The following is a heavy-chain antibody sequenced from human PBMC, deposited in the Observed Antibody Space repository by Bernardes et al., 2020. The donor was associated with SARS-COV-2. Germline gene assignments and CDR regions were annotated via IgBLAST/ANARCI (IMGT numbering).Heavy chain of an antibody. J-gene: IGHJ6*02. CDR3: RGVYYFYGMEV. CDR1: GFTFSTYG. Sequence: GGSLRLSCAASGFTFSTYGMNWVRQAPGKGLEWVAYISSSGNTIYYADSVKGRFTISRDNVKDSLSLQMNSLRAEDTAVYYCRGVYYFYGMEVWGPGTTVTVS. V-gene: IGHV3-48*01. CDR2: ISSSGNTI.